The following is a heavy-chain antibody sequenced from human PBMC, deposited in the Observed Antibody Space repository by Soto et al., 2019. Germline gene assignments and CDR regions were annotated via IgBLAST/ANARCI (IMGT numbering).Heavy chain of an antibody. D-gene: IGHD3-22*01. CDR3: ATHTYYATLIYYMDV. V-gene: IGHV3-23*01. Sequence: GGSLRLSCAASGFTFSSYAMSWVRQAPGKGLEWVSAISGSGGSTYYADSVKGRFTISRDNSKNTLYLQMNSLRAEDTAVYYCATHTYYATLIYYMDVWGKGTTVTVSS. J-gene: IGHJ6*03. CDR2: ISGSGGST. CDR1: GFTFSSYA.